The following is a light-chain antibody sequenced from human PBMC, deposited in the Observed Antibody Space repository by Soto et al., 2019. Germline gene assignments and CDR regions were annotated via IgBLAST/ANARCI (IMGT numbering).Light chain of an antibody. J-gene: IGLJ2*01. CDR3: QTWGTGTHVV. V-gene: IGLV4-69*01. CDR2: LNSDGSH. CDR1: SGHSSYA. Sequence: QLVLTQSPSASASLGASVKLTCTLSSGHSSYAIAWHQQQPEKGPRYLMKLNSDGSHSKGDGIPDRFSGSSSGAERYLTISRLQSEDEADYYCQTWGTGTHVVFGGGTKLTVL.